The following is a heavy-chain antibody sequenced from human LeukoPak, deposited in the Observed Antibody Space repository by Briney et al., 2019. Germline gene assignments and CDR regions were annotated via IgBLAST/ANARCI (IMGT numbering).Heavy chain of an antibody. CDR2: ISSSSSTI. D-gene: IGHD1-1*01. CDR3: ARDGHLEPPSFGY. Sequence: GGSLRLSCAASGFTFSSYSMNWVRQAPGKGLEWVSYISSSSSTIYYADSVKGRFTISRDNAKNSLYLQMNSLRAEDTAVYYCARDGHLEPPSFGYWGQGTLVTVSS. V-gene: IGHV3-48*01. CDR1: GFTFSSYS. J-gene: IGHJ4*02.